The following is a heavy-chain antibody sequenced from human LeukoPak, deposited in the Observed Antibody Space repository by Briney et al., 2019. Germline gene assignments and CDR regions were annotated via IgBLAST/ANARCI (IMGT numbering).Heavy chain of an antibody. J-gene: IGHJ6*03. CDR1: GGSISSSRYY. CDR2: IYYSGNT. V-gene: IGHV4-39*01. D-gene: IGHD4-17*01. Sequence: SETLSLTCTVSGGSISSSRYYWGWIRQPPGKGLEWIGSIYYSGNTYYSPSLKSRVTMSVDTSKNQFSLKLTSVTAADTAVYYCARPTTFYYYYMDVWGKGTTVTVS. CDR3: ARPTTFYYYYMDV.